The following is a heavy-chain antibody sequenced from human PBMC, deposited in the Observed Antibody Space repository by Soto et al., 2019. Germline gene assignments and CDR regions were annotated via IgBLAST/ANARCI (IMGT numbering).Heavy chain of an antibody. CDR1: GGSISSSSYY. Sequence: PSETLSLTCTVSGGSISSSSYYWGWIRQPPGKGLEWIGSIYYSGSTYYNPSLKSRVTISVDTSKNQFSLKLSSVTAADTAVYYCATQYGSGTYYYGMDVWGQGTTVTVSS. CDR2: IYYSGST. V-gene: IGHV4-39*01. D-gene: IGHD3-10*01. CDR3: ATQYGSGTYYYGMDV. J-gene: IGHJ6*02.